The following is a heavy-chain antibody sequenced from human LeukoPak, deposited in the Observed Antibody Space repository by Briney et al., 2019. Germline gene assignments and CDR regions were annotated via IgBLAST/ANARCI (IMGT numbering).Heavy chain of an antibody. CDR1: GFTFSDYY. CDR2: ISSSSRYT. CDR3: ARWRCSGYAVFDY. V-gene: IGHV3-11*03. D-gene: IGHD5-12*01. J-gene: IGHJ4*02. Sequence: GGSLRLSCAASGFTFSDYYMSWIRQAPGKGLEWVSYISSSSRYTNYADSVKGRFTISRDNAKNSLYLQMNSLRAEDTAVYYCARWRCSGYAVFDYWGQGTLVTVSS.